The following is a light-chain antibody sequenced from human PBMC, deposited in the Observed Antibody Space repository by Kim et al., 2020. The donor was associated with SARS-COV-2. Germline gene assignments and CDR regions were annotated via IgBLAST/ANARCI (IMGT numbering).Light chain of an antibody. CDR2: AAS. J-gene: IGKJ3*01. V-gene: IGKV1-39*01. CDR3: QQSYITPFT. Sequence: DIQMTQSPSSLSASVGDRVTITCRTTQSISSHLNWYQQKPGRAPKILISAASTLQGGVPSRFSGSGSETDFTLTISSLQPEDFATYFCQQSYITPFTFGPGTKVDIK. CDR1: QSISSH.